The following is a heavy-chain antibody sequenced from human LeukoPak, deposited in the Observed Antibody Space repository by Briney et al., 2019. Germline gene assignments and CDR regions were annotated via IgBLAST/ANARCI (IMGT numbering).Heavy chain of an antibody. CDR3: ATSGSYLLGGAFDY. D-gene: IGHD1-26*01. CDR1: GGSISSSSYY. J-gene: IGHJ4*02. V-gene: IGHV4-39*07. CDR2: IYYSGST. Sequence: SETLSLTCTVSGGSISSSSYYWGWIRQPPGKGLEWIGSIYYSGSTYYNPSLKSRVTISVDTSKNQFSLKLSSVTAADTAVYYCATSGSYLLGGAFDYWGQGTLVTVSS.